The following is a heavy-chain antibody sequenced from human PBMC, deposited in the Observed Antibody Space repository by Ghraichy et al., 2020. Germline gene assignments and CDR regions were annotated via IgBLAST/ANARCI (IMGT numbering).Heavy chain of an antibody. CDR2: IYYSGST. CDR1: GVSISTYY. Sequence: SETLSLTCTVSGVSISTYYWSWIRQPPGKGLEWIGYIYYSGSTNYNPSLKNRVTISVDTSKNQFSLKLSSVTAADTAVYYCARDKVGVVDYWGQGTLVTVSS. D-gene: IGHD2-15*01. V-gene: IGHV4-59*01. J-gene: IGHJ4*02. CDR3: ARDKVGVVDY.